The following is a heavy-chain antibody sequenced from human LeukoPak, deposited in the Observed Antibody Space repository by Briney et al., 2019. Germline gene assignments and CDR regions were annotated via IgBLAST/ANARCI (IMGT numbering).Heavy chain of an antibody. Sequence: GGSLRLSCEASGFTFSSYAMHWVRQAPGQGLEWVTVISYDGSNKYYADSVKGRFTISRDNSKNTLYLQMNSLRTDDTAVYYCAKDRSGSGSRIYYYGMDVWGQGTTVTVSS. V-gene: IGHV3-30*04. CDR1: GFTFSSYA. J-gene: IGHJ6*02. D-gene: IGHD3-10*01. CDR2: ISYDGSNK. CDR3: AKDRSGSGSRIYYYGMDV.